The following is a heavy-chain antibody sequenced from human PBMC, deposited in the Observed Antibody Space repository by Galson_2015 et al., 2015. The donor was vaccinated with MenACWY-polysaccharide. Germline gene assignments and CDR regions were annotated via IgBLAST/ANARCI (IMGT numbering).Heavy chain of an antibody. J-gene: IGHJ6*03. Sequence: SLRLSCAASGFTFSNAWMSWVRQAPGKGLEWVGRIKSKTGGGTTDYAAPVKGRFSISRDDSKNTLYLQMNSLKTEDTAVYYCTTDHYFQPFYYYYYYMDVWGKGTTVTVSS. D-gene: IGHD3-10*02. CDR2: IKSKTGGGTT. CDR3: TTDHYFQPFYYYYYYMDV. CDR1: GFTFSNAW. V-gene: IGHV3-15*01.